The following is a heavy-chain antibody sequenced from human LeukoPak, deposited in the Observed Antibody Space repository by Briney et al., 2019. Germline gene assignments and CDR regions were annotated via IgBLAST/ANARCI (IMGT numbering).Heavy chain of an antibody. CDR3: ARELIAVAGRGIDY. CDR2: MNPNSGNT. J-gene: IGHJ4*02. D-gene: IGHD6-19*01. V-gene: IGHV1-8*01. CDR1: GYTFTSYD. Sequence: ASVKVSCKASGYTFTSYDINWVRQATGQGLEWMGWMNPNSGNTGYAQKFQGRATMTRNTSISTAYMELSSLRSEDTAVYYCARELIAVAGRGIDYWGQGTLVTVSS.